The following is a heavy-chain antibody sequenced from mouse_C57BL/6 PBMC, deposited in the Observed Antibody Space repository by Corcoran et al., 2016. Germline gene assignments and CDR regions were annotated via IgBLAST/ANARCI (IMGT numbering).Heavy chain of an antibody. V-gene: IGHV1-26*01. Sequence: EVQRQQSGPELVKPGASVKISCKASGYTFTDYYMNWVKQSHGKSLEWIGDINPNNGGTSYNQKFKGKATLTVDKSSSTAYMELRSLTSEDSAVYYCARGTYDGSFAYWGQGPLVPVSA. CDR3: ARGTYDGSFAY. CDR2: INPNNGGT. CDR1: GYTFTDYY. J-gene: IGHJ3*01. D-gene: IGHD2-3*01.